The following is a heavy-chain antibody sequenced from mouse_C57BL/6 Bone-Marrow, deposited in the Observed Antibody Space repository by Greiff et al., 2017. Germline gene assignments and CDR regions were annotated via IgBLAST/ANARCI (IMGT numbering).Heavy chain of an antibody. CDR2: IDPSDSYT. Sequence: VQLQQPGAELVRPGTSVKLSCKASGYTFTSYWMHWVKQRPGQGLEWIGVIDPSDSYTNYNQKFKGKATLTVDTSSSTAYMQLSSLTSEDSAVYYCARDRDYYGSSVAWFAYWGQGTLVTVSA. CDR3: ARDRDYYGSSVAWFAY. D-gene: IGHD1-1*01. CDR1: GYTFTSYW. V-gene: IGHV1-59*01. J-gene: IGHJ3*01.